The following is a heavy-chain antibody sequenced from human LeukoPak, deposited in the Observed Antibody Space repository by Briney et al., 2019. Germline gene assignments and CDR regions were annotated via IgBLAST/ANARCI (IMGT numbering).Heavy chain of an antibody. V-gene: IGHV4-59*02. Sequence: PSETLSLTCSVSGGSVSSYYWSWIPQPPGKGLEWIGYIYYSGSTNYNPSLKSRVTISVDTSKNQFSLKLSSVTAADTAVYYCATEYVGYYYYMDVWGKGTTVTVSS. CDR1: GGSVSSYY. CDR3: ATEYVGYYYYMDV. J-gene: IGHJ6*03. CDR2: IYYSGST. D-gene: IGHD3-10*02.